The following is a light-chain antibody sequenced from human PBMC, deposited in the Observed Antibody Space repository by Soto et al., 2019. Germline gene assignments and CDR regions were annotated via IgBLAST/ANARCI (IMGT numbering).Light chain of an antibody. CDR3: QQYNSFIWT. J-gene: IGKJ1*01. CDR1: QSISSW. V-gene: IGKV1-5*03. CDR2: KAS. Sequence: DIQMTQSPSTLSASVGDRVTIVRRASQSISSWLAWYQQKPGKAPKLLISKASNLDSGVPSRFSGSGSGTEFNLTISSLQPEDFATYYCQQYNSFIWTFGRGTKVDIK.